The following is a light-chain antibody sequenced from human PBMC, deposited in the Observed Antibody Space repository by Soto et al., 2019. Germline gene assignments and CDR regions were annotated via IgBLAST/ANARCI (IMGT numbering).Light chain of an antibody. V-gene: IGLV1-40*01. CDR3: QSYDRSLSGLYV. CDR1: SSNIGAGYD. J-gene: IGLJ1*01. CDR2: GNS. Sequence: QSALTQPPSVSGAPGQRVTISCTGSSSNIGAGYDVHWYQQLPGTAPKLLIYGNSNRPSGVPDRFSGSKSGTSASLAITGLQAEDEADYYCQSYDRSLSGLYVFGTGTKVTLL.